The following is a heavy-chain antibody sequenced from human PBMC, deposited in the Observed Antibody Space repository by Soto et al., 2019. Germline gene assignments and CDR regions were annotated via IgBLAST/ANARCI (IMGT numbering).Heavy chain of an antibody. Sequence: QVQLQESGPGLVKPSETLSLTCTVSGASVSRYYVAWIRQSPGKGLEWIGFLYSSGSTNYNSSLKSRVTISVDTSKTQFSLRLSSVTAADTAVYYCARRVSADYDFWGQGTRVTVS. V-gene: IGHV4-59*02. CDR3: ARRVSADYDF. CDR1: GASVSRYY. J-gene: IGHJ4*02. D-gene: IGHD2-8*01. CDR2: LYSSGST.